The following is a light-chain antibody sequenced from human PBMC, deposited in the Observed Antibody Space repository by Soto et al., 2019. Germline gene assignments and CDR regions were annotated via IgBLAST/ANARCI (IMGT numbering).Light chain of an antibody. V-gene: IGKV1-39*01. CDR2: GAS. CDR3: QQTYNTPQT. J-gene: IGKJ4*01. Sequence: DIQMTQSPSSLSAPIGDRVTLTCRASQNINNYLHWYQLKPGKDPKLLIYGASGLQSGVPSRFSGSGSGTHFTLTISSLQPEDFATYFCQQTYNTPQTFGGGTKVDIK. CDR1: QNINNY.